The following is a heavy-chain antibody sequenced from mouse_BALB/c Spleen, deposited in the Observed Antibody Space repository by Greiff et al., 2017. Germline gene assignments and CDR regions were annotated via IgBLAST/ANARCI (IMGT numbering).Heavy chain of an antibody. V-gene: IGHV1-77*01. CDR3: ARRYFDV. CDR2: IYPGSGNT. J-gene: IGHJ1*01. CDR1: GYTFTDYY. Sequence: QVQLKESGAELARPGASVKLSCKASGYTFTDYYINWVKQRTGQGLEWIGEIYPGSGNTYYNEKFKGKATLTADKSSSTAYMQLSSLTSEDSTVYVCARRYFDVWGAGTTVTVSS.